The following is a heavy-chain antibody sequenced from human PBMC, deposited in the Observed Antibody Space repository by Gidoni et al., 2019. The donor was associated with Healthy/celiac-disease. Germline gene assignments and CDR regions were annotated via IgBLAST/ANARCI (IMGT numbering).Heavy chain of an antibody. CDR1: GGSITSGDSY. CDR2: IYYSGST. J-gene: IGHJ4*02. CDR3: ARVGNYDFWSGYAH. Sequence: QVQLQESGPGLVKPSQTLSLTCPVSGGSITSGDSYWSWIRQPPGKGLEWIGYIYYSGSTYYNPSLKSRVTIAVDTSKNQFSLKLSSVTAADTAVYYCARVGNYDFWSGYAHWGQGTLVTVSS. D-gene: IGHD3-3*01. V-gene: IGHV4-30-4*01.